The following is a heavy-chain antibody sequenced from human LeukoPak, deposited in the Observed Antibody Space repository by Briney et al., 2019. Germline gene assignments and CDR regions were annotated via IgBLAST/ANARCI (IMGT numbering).Heavy chain of an antibody. CDR3: ARDRYCSGRSCYGPPDY. CDR2: INHSGST. J-gene: IGHJ4*02. Sequence: PSETLSLTCAVYGGSFSGYYWSWIRQPPGKGLEWIGEINHSGSTNYNPSLKSRVTISVDTSKNQFSLKLSSVTAADTAVYYCARDRYCSGRSCYGPPDYWGQGALVTVSS. V-gene: IGHV4-34*01. CDR1: GGSFSGYY. D-gene: IGHD2-15*01.